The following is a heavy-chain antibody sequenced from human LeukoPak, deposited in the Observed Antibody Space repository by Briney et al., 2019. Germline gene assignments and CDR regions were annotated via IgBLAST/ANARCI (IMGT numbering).Heavy chain of an antibody. Sequence: SGTLSLTCAVSGDSISSSNWWSWVRQPPGKGLEWIGEIYHSGNTNYNPALQSRVTISLDKSRNQFSLKLNSVTAADTAVYYCAKSNGYGLVDIWGQGTMVTVSS. D-gene: IGHD3-10*01. CDR2: IYHSGNT. J-gene: IGHJ3*02. CDR3: AKSNGYGLVDI. CDR1: GDSISSSNW. V-gene: IGHV4-4*02.